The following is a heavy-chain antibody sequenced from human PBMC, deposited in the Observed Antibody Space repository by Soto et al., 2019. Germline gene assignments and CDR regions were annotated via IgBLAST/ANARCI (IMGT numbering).Heavy chain of an antibody. CDR2: IHWDDEK. J-gene: IGHJ4*02. V-gene: IGHV2-5*02. CDR1: GFSLNTRGVG. CDR3: AYRPVVLGSGWNFDF. Sequence: QITLKESGPTLVIPTQTLTLTCTFSGFSLNTRGVGVGGIRQPPGKALEWVALIHWDDEKRYSPSLRNTLTITKDTSKNQVVLIMTDMDPVDTATYYCAYRPVVLGSGWNFDFWGQGILVTVSS. D-gene: IGHD6-19*01.